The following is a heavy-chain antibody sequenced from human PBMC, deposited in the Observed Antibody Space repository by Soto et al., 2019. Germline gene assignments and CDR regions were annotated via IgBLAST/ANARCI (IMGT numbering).Heavy chain of an antibody. Sequence: ESLKISCKGSGYSFTSYWTGWVRQMPGKGLEWMGIIYPGDSDTRYSPSFQGQVTISADKSISTAYLQWSSLKASDTAMYYCARVTVTTASIYYYYGMDVWGQGTTVTVSS. D-gene: IGHD4-17*01. CDR2: IYPGDSDT. J-gene: IGHJ6*02. CDR1: GYSFTSYW. V-gene: IGHV5-51*01. CDR3: ARVTVTTASIYYYYGMDV.